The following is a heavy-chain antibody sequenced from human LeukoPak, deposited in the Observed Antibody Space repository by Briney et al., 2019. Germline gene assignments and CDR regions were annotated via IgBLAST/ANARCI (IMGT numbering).Heavy chain of an antibody. D-gene: IGHD3-10*01. V-gene: IGHV3-21*01. CDR2: ISRRSRHV. J-gene: IGHJ1*01. Sequence: GGSLRLSCAASGFTFDDYAMSWVRQAPGKGLEWVSSISRRSRHVYYAGSVKGRFTISRDDARNSLYLQMNSLRAEDMAVYFCVRDLLGSGSTTAYLYHWGQGTLVTVSS. CDR3: VRDLLGSGSTTAYLYH. CDR1: GFTFDDYA.